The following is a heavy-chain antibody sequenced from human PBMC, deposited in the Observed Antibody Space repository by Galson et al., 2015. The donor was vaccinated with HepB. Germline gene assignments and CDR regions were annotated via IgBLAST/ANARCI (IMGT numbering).Heavy chain of an antibody. CDR3: AYGSDV. CDR2: TYFRSKWHN. CDR1: GDSVASNSAV. J-gene: IGHJ6*02. V-gene: IGHV6-1*01. Sequence: CAISGDSVASNSAVWNWIRQSPSRGLAWLGRTYFRSKWHNDYGISVKSRISLNADTSQNQFSLHLSSVTPEDTAVYYCAYGSDVWGQGTTVIVSS.